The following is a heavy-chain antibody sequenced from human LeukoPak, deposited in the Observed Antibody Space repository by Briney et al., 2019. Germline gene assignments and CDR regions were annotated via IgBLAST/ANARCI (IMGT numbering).Heavy chain of an antibody. CDR2: INSDGSST. J-gene: IGHJ4*02. Sequence: GGSLRLSCAASGFTFSSYWMHWVRQAPGKGLVWVSRINSDGSSTSYADSVKGRFTISRDNAKNTLYLQMNSLRAEDTAVYYCAKGVGRYFDWLLSGPFDYWGQGTLVTVSS. V-gene: IGHV3-74*01. CDR3: AKGVGRYFDWLLSGPFDY. CDR1: GFTFSSYW. D-gene: IGHD3-9*01.